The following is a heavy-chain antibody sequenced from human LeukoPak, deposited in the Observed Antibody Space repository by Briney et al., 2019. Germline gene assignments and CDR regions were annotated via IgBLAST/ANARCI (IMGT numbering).Heavy chain of an antibody. J-gene: IGHJ5*02. CDR3: ARVARLLLHLFDP. D-gene: IGHD3-22*01. CDR2: INHSGST. CDR1: GGSFSGYY. Sequence: PSETLSLTCAVSGGSFSGYYWSCISQPPGEGLEWVGEINHSGSTNYNPSLKSRVTISVDTSKKQFSLKLDSGTHADTAVYYCARVARLLLHLFDPGGQGTRDTVS. V-gene: IGHV4-34*01.